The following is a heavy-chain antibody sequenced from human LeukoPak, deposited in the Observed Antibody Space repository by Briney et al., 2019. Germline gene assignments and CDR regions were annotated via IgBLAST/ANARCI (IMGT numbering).Heavy chain of an antibody. CDR3: ARVPTYLAAFDI. V-gene: IGHV1-2*06. CDR2: INPNSGGT. Sequence: ASVTVSCKASGYTFTGYYMHWVRQAPGQGLEWMGRINPNSGGTNYAQKFQGRVTMTRDTSISTAYMELSRLRSDDTAVYYCARVPTYLAAFDIWGQGTMVTVSS. J-gene: IGHJ3*02. CDR1: GYTFTGYY. D-gene: IGHD3-10*01.